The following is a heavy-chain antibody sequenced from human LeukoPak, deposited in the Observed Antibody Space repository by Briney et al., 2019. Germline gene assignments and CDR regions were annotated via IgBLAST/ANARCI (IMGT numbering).Heavy chain of an antibody. V-gene: IGHV3-74*01. Sequence: GGSLRLSCAASGFTFSSYWMHWVRQAPGKGLVWVSRINTDGSSTSYADSVKGRFTISRDNAKNTLYLQMNSLRAEDTAVYYCAGDGGVRGVFDYWGQGTLVTVSS. D-gene: IGHD3-10*01. J-gene: IGHJ4*02. CDR1: GFTFSSYW. CDR3: AGDGGVRGVFDY. CDR2: INTDGSST.